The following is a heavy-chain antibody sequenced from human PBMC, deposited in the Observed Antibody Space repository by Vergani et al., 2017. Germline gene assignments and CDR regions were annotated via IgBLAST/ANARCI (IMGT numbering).Heavy chain of an antibody. CDR3: AKEGGGYCSGGTCYPEY. V-gene: IGHV3-23*01. CDR1: GFTFSSYA. Sequence: EVHLLESGGGLIQPGGSLRISCAASGFTFSSYAMSWVRQAPGKGLEWVSTISSDGGSTYYADSVKGRFTISRDNSKNTLYLQMKSLRPEDTAVYYCAKEGGGYCSGGTCYPEYWGQGTLVIVSS. CDR2: ISSDGGST. D-gene: IGHD2-15*01. J-gene: IGHJ4*02.